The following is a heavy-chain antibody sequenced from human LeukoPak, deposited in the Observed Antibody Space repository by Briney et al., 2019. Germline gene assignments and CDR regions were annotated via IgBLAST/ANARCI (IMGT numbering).Heavy chain of an antibody. CDR2: IKNDGSSA. CDR3: ARDWGYPGVSDYYGMDV. CDR1: GFTFSSYW. Sequence: GGSLRLSCAASGFTFSSYWMHWVRQAPGKGLVWVSRIKNDGSSASYADSVKGRFTISRDNAKNTLYLQMNSLRVEDTAVYYCARDWGYPGVSDYYGMDVWGKGTTVIVSS. J-gene: IGHJ6*04. V-gene: IGHV3-74*01. D-gene: IGHD3-16*01.